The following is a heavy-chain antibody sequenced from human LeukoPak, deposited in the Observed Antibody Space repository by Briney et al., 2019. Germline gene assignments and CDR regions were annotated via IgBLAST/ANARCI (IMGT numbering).Heavy chain of an antibody. CDR1: GGSISSGSYY. D-gene: IGHD3-3*01. CDR2: IYTCGST. J-gene: IGHJ4*02. CDR3: ARAGWSGYLGAIDY. V-gene: IGHV4-61*02. Sequence: SETLSLTCTVSGGSISSGSYYWSWIRQPAGKGLEWIGRIYTCGSTNYNPSLKSRVTISVDTSKNQFSLKLSSVTAADTAVYYCARAGWSGYLGAIDYWGQGTLVTVSS.